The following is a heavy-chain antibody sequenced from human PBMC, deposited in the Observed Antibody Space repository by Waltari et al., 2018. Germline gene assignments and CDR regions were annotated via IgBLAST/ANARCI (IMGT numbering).Heavy chain of an antibody. CDR2: IKGDESEK. CDR1: GFIFKIYW. CDR3: ARSVVPIPGES. D-gene: IGHD2-21*01. Sequence: EVQLVESGGGLVQPGGSLSLSWAASGFIFKIYWMSWVRQAPGKGPEWLANIKGDESEKYYGGSARGRFTISRDNARSLVHLEMNSLRAEDTAVYHCARSVVPIPGESWGQGTLVVVSS. V-gene: IGHV3-7*03. J-gene: IGHJ4*02.